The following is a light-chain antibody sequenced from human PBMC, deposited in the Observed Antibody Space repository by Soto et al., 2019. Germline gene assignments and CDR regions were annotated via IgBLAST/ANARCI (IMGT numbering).Light chain of an antibody. J-gene: IGKJ5*01. Sequence: EIVLTQSPATLSLSPGERATLSCRASQSIYSYLAWYQQKPGQALRLLIYEASNRATGIPARVSGSGSGTDFTLTISSLEPEDFAVYYCQQRSEWPITFGQGTRLEIK. CDR2: EAS. V-gene: IGKV3-11*01. CDR3: QQRSEWPIT. CDR1: QSIYSY.